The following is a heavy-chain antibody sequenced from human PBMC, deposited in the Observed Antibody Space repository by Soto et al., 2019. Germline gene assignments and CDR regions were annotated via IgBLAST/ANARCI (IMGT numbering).Heavy chain of an antibody. D-gene: IGHD6-13*01. CDR1: GGTFSSYT. V-gene: IGHV1-69*08. J-gene: IGHJ4*02. Sequence: QVQLVQSGAEVKKPGSSVKVSCKASGGTFSSYTISWVRQAPGQGLEWMGRIIPILGIANYAQKFQGRVTITADKSTSTAYMELSSLRSEDTAVYYCAREAPREAAVGQFDYWGQGTLVTVSS. CDR3: AREAPREAAVGQFDY. CDR2: IIPILGIA.